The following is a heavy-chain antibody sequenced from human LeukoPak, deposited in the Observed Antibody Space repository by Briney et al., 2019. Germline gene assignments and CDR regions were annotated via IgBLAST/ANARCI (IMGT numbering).Heavy chain of an antibody. D-gene: IGHD1-14*01. Sequence: ASVKSSCKPTGYSFTAYYIFWMRQATGEGLECMGWINLYNGATKYAQRFQSRVTMTRDTSISTAYMELSRLRSDDTATYYCASWAGGNEPVASFDYWGQGTLVTVSS. J-gene: IGHJ4*02. V-gene: IGHV1-2*02. CDR3: ASWAGGNEPVASFDY. CDR1: GYSFTAYY. CDR2: INLYNGAT.